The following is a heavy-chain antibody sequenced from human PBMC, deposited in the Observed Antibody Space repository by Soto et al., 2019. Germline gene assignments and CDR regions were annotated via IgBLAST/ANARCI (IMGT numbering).Heavy chain of an antibody. D-gene: IGHD3-22*01. Sequence: ASVKVSCKASGYTFTSYYMHCVRQAPGQGLEWMGIINPSGGSTSYAQKFQGRVTMTRDTSTSTVYMELSSLRSEDTAVYYCAREVSEAYYYDSSGYDYWGQGTLVTVSS. J-gene: IGHJ4*02. CDR3: AREVSEAYYYDSSGYDY. V-gene: IGHV1-46*01. CDR1: GYTFTSYY. CDR2: INPSGGST.